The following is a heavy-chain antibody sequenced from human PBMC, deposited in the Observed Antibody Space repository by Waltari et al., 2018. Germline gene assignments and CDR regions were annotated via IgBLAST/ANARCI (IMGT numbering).Heavy chain of an antibody. J-gene: IGHJ5*02. V-gene: IGHV1-69-2*01. CDR1: GYTFTAYY. D-gene: IGHD2-15*01. CDR3: ALGVVAATRHNWFDP. CDR2: VDPEDGET. Sequence: EVQLVQSGAEVKKPGATVKISCKASGYTFTAYYMHWVQQAPGKGLEWMGLVDPEDGETIYAEKFQGRVTITADTSTDTAYMELSSLRSEDTAVYYCALGVVAATRHNWFDPWGQGTLVTVSS.